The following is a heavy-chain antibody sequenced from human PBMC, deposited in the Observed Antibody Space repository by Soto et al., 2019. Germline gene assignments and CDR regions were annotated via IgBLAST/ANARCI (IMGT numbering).Heavy chain of an antibody. Sequence: EVQLVESGGGLVKPGGSLRLSCAASGFTFSSYSMNWVRQAPGKGLEWVSSISSSSSSIYYADSVKGRFTISRDNAKNSLYLQMNSLRAEDTAVYYCARAPGRRYGRDVWGQGTTVTVSS. CDR1: GFTFSSYS. V-gene: IGHV3-21*01. CDR3: ARAPGRRYGRDV. J-gene: IGHJ6*02. CDR2: ISSSSSSI.